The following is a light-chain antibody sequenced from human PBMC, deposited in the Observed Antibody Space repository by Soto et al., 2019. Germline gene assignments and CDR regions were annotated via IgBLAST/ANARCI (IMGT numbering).Light chain of an antibody. CDR1: QSVSAN. CDR3: QQYDSSPPIT. Sequence: EIVMTQSPATRSVSPGERATLSCRASQSVSANLAWYQQKPGQAPRLLIYDASRRATGIPDRFSGSGSGTDFTLTISGLEPEDFAVYYCQQYDSSPPITFGQGTRLEIK. CDR2: DAS. V-gene: IGKV3-20*01. J-gene: IGKJ5*01.